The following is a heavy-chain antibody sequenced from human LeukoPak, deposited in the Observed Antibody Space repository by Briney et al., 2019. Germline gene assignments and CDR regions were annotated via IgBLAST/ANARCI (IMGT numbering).Heavy chain of an antibody. CDR2: IHSGST. CDR3: ARLAAFSSDWYYFDY. V-gene: IGHV4-59*12. Sequence: SETLSLTCTVSGGSINNYYWTWIRQPPGKGLEWIGNIHSGSTNCNPTLKSRVSIAVDTFKNQLSLKLNSVTAADTAVYCCARLAAFSSDWYYFDYWGQGTLVTVSS. J-gene: IGHJ4*02. CDR1: GGSINNYY. D-gene: IGHD6-19*01.